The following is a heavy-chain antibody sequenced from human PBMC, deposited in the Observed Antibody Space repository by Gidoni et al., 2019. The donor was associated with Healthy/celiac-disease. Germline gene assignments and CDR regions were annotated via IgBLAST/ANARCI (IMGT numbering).Heavy chain of an antibody. V-gene: IGHV1-3*01. Sequence: GQRLEWMGWINAGNGNTKYSQKFQGRVTITRDTSASTAYMELSSLRSEDTAVYYCARAAAGSGFDYWGQGTLVTVSS. D-gene: IGHD6-13*01. CDR2: INAGNGNT. J-gene: IGHJ4*02. CDR3: ARAAAGSGFDY.